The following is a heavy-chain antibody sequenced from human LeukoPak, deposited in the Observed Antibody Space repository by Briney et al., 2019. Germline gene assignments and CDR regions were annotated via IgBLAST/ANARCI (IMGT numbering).Heavy chain of an antibody. CDR3: ARDPAAYDYGDYGGY. CDR1: GGSFSGYY. V-gene: IGHV4-34*01. J-gene: IGHJ4*02. Sequence: PSETLSLTCAVYGGSFSGYYWSWIRQPPGKGLEWIGEINHSGSTNYNPSLKSRVTISVDTSKNQFSLKLSSVTAADTAVYYCARDPAAYDYGDYGGYWGQGTLVTVSS. D-gene: IGHD4-17*01. CDR2: INHSGST.